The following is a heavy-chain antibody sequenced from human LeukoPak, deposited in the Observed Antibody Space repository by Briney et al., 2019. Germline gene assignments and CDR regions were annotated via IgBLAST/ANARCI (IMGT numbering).Heavy chain of an antibody. J-gene: IGHJ4*02. CDR3: AKDLKWAAAGSWYFDY. D-gene: IGHD6-13*01. CDR2: ISGSGGST. Sequence: PGGSLRLSCAASGFTFSSYAMSWVRQAPGKGLEWVSAISGSGGSTYYADSVKGRFTISRDNSKNTLYLQMNSLRAEDTAVYYCAKDLKWAAAGSWYFDYWGQGTLVTVSS. V-gene: IGHV3-23*01. CDR1: GFTFSSYA.